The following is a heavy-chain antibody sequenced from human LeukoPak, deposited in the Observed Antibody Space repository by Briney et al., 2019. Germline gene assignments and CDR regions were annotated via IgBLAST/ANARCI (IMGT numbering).Heavy chain of an antibody. CDR2: IYPGDSHT. J-gene: IGHJ4*02. V-gene: IGHV5-51*01. D-gene: IGHD2-21*02. CDR1: GYXFTSYW. CDR3: ARGCGGDCYSGDY. Sequence: GESLKISCNGYGYXFTSYWICWVRQMPGKGLEWMGIIYPGDSHTRYSPSFQGQVTISADKSINTAYLQWSSLKASDTAMYYCARGCGGDCYSGDYWGQGTLVTVSS.